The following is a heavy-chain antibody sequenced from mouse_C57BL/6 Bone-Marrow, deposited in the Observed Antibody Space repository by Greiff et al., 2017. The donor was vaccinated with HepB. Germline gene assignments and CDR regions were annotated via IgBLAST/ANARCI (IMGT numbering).Heavy chain of an antibody. CDR2: IYPRSGNT. CDR3: ARGGGTVVARGAMDY. J-gene: IGHJ4*01. D-gene: IGHD1-1*01. Sequence: VQLQQSGAELARPGASVKLSCKASGYTFTSYGISWVKQRTGQGLEWIGEIYPRSGNTYYNEKFKGKATLTADKSSSTAYMELRSLTSEDSAVYFWARGGGTVVARGAMDYWGQGTSVTVSS. CDR1: GYTFTSYG. V-gene: IGHV1-81*01.